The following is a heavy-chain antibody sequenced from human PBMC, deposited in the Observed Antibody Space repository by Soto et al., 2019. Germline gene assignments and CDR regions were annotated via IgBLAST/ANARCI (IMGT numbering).Heavy chain of an antibody. CDR1: GFIFSHRG. CDR2: ISPATDSI. J-gene: IGHJ4*02. Sequence: GGSLRLSCVGSGFIFSHRGMIWVRQAPGRGLEWISYISPATDSIHNANSVKGRFSISRDNSRNSVYLQMNSLRADDTAVYYCAKDRLAGGFDYWGQGTLVTVSS. CDR3: AKDRLAGGFDY. D-gene: IGHD3-16*01. V-gene: IGHV3-48*01.